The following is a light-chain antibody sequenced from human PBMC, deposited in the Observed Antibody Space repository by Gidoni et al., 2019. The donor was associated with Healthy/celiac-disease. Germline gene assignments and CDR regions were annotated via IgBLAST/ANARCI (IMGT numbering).Light chain of an antibody. CDR3: QQYNSYSPY. CDR1: QSISSW. CDR2: KAS. V-gene: IGKV1-5*03. Sequence: DIKMTQSPSTLSASVGDRVTITCRASQSISSWLAWYQQKPGKAPKLLIYKASSLESGVPSRFSGSGSGTEFTLTISSLQPDDFATYYCQQYNSYSPYFGPGTKVDIK. J-gene: IGKJ3*01.